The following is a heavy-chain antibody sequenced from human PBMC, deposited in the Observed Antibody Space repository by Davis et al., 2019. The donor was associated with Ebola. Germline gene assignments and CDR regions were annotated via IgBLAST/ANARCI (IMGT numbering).Heavy chain of an antibody. CDR2: IYPGDSDT. V-gene: IGHV5-51*01. D-gene: IGHD4-17*01. Sequence: GGSLRLSCKGSGYSFTKYWIGWVRQMPGKGLEWLGIIYPGDSDTRYSPSFLGQVTISVDKSIGTAYLQWNSLKASDTAMYYCARRSPYGAYEGGWYFDLWGRGTLVTVSS. CDR3: ARRSPYGAYEGGWYFDL. J-gene: IGHJ2*01. CDR1: GYSFTKYW.